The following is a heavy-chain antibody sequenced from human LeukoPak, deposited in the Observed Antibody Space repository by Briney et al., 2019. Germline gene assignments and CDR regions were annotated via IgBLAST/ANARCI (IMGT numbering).Heavy chain of an antibody. CDR2: IGAAGDT. CDR3: ARGGANYSDISAYGYFDL. J-gene: IGHJ2*01. Sequence: GGSLRLSCAASGFTFSRNDVHWVRHVTGKGLEWVSAIGAAGDTYYPGSVKGRFTISRENAKNSLYLQMNSLRVGDTAVYYCARGGANYSDISAYGYFDLWGRGTLVTVSS. CDR1: GFTFSRND. V-gene: IGHV3-13*04. D-gene: IGHD3-22*01.